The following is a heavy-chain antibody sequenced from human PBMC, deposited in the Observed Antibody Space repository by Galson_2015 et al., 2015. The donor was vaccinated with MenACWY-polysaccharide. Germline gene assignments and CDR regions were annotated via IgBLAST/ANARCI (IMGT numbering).Heavy chain of an antibody. CDR3: ARDSVNLDY. Sequence: YIFTNYAMHWVRQAPGRSFEWMGWISAGNGRTEYSQKFQGRVTITRDTSASTAYMEVSSLRSEDTAVYYCARDSVNLDYWGQGTLVTVSS. CDR1: YIFTNYA. CDR2: ISAGNGRT. J-gene: IGHJ4*02. D-gene: IGHD2-8*01. V-gene: IGHV1-3*01.